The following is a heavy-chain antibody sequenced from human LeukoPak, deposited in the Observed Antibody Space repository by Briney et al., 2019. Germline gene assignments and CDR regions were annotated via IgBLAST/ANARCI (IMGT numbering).Heavy chain of an antibody. CDR3: GRAAGYNYYMDV. J-gene: IGHJ6*03. CDR1: GGSISSSSYY. V-gene: IGHV4-39*07. Sequence: SETLSFTCTVSGGSISSSSYYWGWIRQPPGKGLEWIGSIYYSGSTYYNPSLKSRVTISVDTSKNQFSLKLSSVTAADTAVYYCGRAAGYNYYMDVWGKGTTVTISS. D-gene: IGHD6-13*01. CDR2: IYYSGST.